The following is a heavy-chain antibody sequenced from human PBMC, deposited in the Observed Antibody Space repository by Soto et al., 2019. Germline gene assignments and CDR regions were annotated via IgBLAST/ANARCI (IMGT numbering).Heavy chain of an antibody. CDR2: IYYSGST. J-gene: IGHJ4*02. Sequence: QVQLQESGPGLVKPSETLSLTCTVSGGSISAYYWSWIRQPPGKALEWIGYIYYSGSTNYNPTLQCRVTISVDTSKSQFSLRLSSVTAADTAVYYCARMGIEYSTPSFDYCGLGIWVTVSS. CDR1: GGSISAYY. CDR3: ARMGIEYSTPSFDY. V-gene: IGHV4-59*01. D-gene: IGHD7-27*01.